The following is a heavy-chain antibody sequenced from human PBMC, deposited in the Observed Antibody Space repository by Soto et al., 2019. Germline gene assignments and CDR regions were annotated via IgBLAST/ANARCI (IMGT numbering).Heavy chain of an antibody. V-gene: IGHV3-23*01. Sequence: GGSLRLSCAASGFTFSSYAMSWVRQAPGKGLEWVSAISGSGGSTYYADSVKGRFTISRDNSKNTLYLQMNSLRAEDTAVYYCAKGARTGTTLFAYHYYGMDVWGQGTTVTVSS. CDR3: AKGARTGTTLFAYHYYGMDV. D-gene: IGHD1-1*01. J-gene: IGHJ6*02. CDR2: ISGSGGST. CDR1: GFTFSSYA.